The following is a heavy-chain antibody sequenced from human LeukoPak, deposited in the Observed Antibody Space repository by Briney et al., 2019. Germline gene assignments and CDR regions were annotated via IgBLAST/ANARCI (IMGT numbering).Heavy chain of an antibody. D-gene: IGHD2-2*01. V-gene: IGHV1-18*01. Sequence: ASAKVSCKASGYTFTSYGISWVRQAPGQGLEWMGWISAYNGNTNYAQKLQGRVTMTTDTSTSTAYMELRSLRSDDTAVYYCARDLGIVVPAANFDYWGQGTLVTVSS. CDR1: GYTFTSYG. CDR2: ISAYNGNT. CDR3: ARDLGIVVPAANFDY. J-gene: IGHJ4*02.